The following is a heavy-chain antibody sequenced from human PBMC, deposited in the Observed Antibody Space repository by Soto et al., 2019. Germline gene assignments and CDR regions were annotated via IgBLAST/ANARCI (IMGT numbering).Heavy chain of an antibody. J-gene: IGHJ5*02. CDR1: GGPISSGNYY. CDR3: ARSVDP. Sequence: SETLSLTCTVSGGPISSGNYYWSWIRQPPGKGLEWIGFISYSGSTYYSTSLKSRVTISVDTSKSQFSLNLSFVTAADTAVYYCARSVDPWGQGTLVTVSS. V-gene: IGHV4-30-4*01. CDR2: ISYSGST.